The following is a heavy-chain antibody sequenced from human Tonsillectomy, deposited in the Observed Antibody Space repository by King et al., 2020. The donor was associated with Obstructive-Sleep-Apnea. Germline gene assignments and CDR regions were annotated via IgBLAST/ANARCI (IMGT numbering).Heavy chain of an antibody. CDR3: ARVLGSIAVAGTPADY. J-gene: IGHJ4*02. CDR2: ISSGSSYM. CDR1: GFTFSSYS. Sequence: VQLVESGGGLVKPGGSLRLSCAASGFTFSSYSMHWVRQAPGKGLEWVSSISSGSSYMYDADSVKGRFTISRDNAKNSLYLQMNSLRAEDTAVYYCARVLGSIAVAGTPADYWGQGTLVTVSS. V-gene: IGHV3-21*01. D-gene: IGHD6-19*01.